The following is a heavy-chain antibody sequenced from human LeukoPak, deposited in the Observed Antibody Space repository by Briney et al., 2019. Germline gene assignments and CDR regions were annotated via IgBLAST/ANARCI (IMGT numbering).Heavy chain of an antibody. CDR2: VHTSGST. V-gene: IGHV4-61*02. Sequence: SSQTLSRTCTVSGGSIIRGAFYWHWIRQPAGKGLEWIGRVHTSGSTHYDPSLSSRVTISLDTSKNQCSLRLSSVTAADTAVYYCARGPANGASFFDYWGQGSLVTVSS. CDR1: GGSIIRGAFY. CDR3: ARGPANGASFFDY. D-gene: IGHD2-2*01. J-gene: IGHJ4*02.